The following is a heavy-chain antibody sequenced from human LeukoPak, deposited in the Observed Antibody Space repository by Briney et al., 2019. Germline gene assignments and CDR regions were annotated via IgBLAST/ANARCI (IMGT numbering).Heavy chain of an antibody. CDR2: INPNNGGT. J-gene: IGHJ4*02. CDR3: ATGDGDYESGY. Sequence: ASVKVSCKASGYTFTDYYMHWVRQAPGQGLEWMGWINPNNGGTNFAQKFQGRVTMTRDTSISTVYMEVSRLRSDDTAVYYCATGDGDYESGYWGQGTLVTVSS. D-gene: IGHD4-17*01. V-gene: IGHV1-2*02. CDR1: GYTFTDYY.